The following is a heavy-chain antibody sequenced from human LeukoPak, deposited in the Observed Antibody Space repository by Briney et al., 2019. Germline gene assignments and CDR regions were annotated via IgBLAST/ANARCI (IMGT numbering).Heavy chain of an antibody. CDR2: IFYSGTT. D-gene: IGHD3-16*01. CDR1: GGSISSYY. CDR3: ARVKDPGGYYYYYYMDI. V-gene: IGHV4-59*01. J-gene: IGHJ6*03. Sequence: SETLSLTCTVSGGSISSYYWSWIRKPPGKGLEWIGFIFYSGTTNYNPSLKSRVTISVDTSKNQFSLKLSSVTAADTAVYYCARVKDPGGYYYYYYMDIWGKGNTVTVSS.